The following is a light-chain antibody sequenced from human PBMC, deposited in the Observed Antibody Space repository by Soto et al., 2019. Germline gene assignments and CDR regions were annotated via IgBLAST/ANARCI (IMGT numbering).Light chain of an antibody. J-gene: IGLJ2*01. CDR1: SSNIGSNT. V-gene: IGLV1-44*01. CDR3: TSYTRFTTDVL. CDR2: FNN. Sequence: QSVLTQPPSASGTPGQRVTISCSGSSSNIGSNTVNWFQQLPGTAPKLLICFNNQRPSGVPDRFSGSKSGTSASLAISGLQSEDEADYYCTSYTRFTTDVLFGGGTQLTVL.